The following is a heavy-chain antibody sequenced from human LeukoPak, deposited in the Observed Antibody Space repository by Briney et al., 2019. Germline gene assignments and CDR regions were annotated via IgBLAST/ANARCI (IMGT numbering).Heavy chain of an antibody. CDR2: INSDGRNI. Sequence: GGSLRLSCAASGFTFSDYWMHWVRQAPGKGLVWVSRINSDGRNIRYADSVKGRFTISTDNAKNTLYLQMNSLTPEDTAVYYCAREGALGYGHYTYDYWGQGTLVTVSS. V-gene: IGHV3-74*01. J-gene: IGHJ4*02. CDR3: AREGALGYGHYTYDY. CDR1: GFTFSDYW. D-gene: IGHD4-17*01.